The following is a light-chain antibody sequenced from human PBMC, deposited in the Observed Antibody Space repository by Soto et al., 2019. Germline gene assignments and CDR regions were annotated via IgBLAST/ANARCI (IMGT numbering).Light chain of an antibody. CDR3: QQRSIWPLT. V-gene: IGKV3-11*01. Sequence: IVLTQSPATLSLSPGERANLSCRATENLRTFLAWYQQKAGQAPRLLIYDASNRATGIPDRFSGSGSGTDFTLTISNLEPEDSAVYYCQQRSIWPLTFGGGTKVDIK. J-gene: IGKJ4*01. CDR1: ENLRTF. CDR2: DAS.